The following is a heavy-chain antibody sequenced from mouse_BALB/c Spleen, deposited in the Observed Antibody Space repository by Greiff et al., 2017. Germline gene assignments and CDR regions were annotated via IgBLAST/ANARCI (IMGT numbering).Heavy chain of an antibody. CDR2: ISNLAYSI. D-gene: IGHD2-4*01. CDR3: ARNDYDGAWFAY. J-gene: IGHJ3*01. V-gene: IGHV5-15*02. Sequence: EVMLVESGGGLVQPGGSRKLSCAASGFTFSDYGMAWVRQAPGKGPEWVAFISNLAYSIYYADTVTGRFTISRENAKNTLYLEMSSLRSEDTAMYSCARNDYDGAWFAYWGQGTLVTVSA. CDR1: GFTFSDYG.